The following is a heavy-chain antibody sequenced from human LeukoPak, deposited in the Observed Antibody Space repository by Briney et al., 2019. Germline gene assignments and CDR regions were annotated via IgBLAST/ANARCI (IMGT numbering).Heavy chain of an antibody. CDR3: ARGEVRVAAAGSDY. D-gene: IGHD6-13*01. CDR1: GFPFSSYA. Sequence: GGSLRLSCAASGFPFSSYAMDWVRQAPGKGLEWLAIMSYDGANKYYADSVKGRFTISRDNSKNTLYLQTNSLRAEDTAVYYCARGEVRVAAAGSDYWGQGTLVTVSS. CDR2: MSYDGANK. J-gene: IGHJ4*02. V-gene: IGHV3-30-3*01.